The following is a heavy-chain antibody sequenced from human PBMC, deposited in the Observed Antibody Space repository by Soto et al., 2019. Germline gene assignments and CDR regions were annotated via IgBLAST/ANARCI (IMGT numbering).Heavy chain of an antibody. CDR1: GGSISSSSYY. J-gene: IGHJ5*02. CDR2: IYYSGST. Sequence: SETLSLTCTVSGGSISSSSYYWGWIRQPPGKGLEWIGSIYYSGSTYYNPSLKSRVTISVDTSKNQFSLKLSSVTAADTALYYCARPKASWVDPWGQGTLVTGSS. CDR3: ARPKASWVDP. V-gene: IGHV4-39*01. D-gene: IGHD5-12*01.